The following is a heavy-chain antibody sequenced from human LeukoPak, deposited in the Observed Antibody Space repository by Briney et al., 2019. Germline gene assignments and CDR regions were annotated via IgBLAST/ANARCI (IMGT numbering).Heavy chain of an antibody. V-gene: IGHV4-39*01. CDR3: ARRITMIVVATDAFDI. CDR1: GGSISSSSYY. D-gene: IGHD3-22*01. CDR2: IYYSGST. J-gene: IGHJ3*02. Sequence: SETLSLTCTVSGGSISSSSYYWGWIRQPPGKELEWIGSIYYSGSTYYNPSLKSQVTISVDTSKNQFSLKLSSVTAADTAVYYCARRITMIVVATDAFDIWGQGTMVTVSS.